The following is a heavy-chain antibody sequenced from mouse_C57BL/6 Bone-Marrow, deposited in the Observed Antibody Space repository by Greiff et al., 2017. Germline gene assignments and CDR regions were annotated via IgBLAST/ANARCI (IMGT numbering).Heavy chain of an antibody. Sequence: QVQLKESGAELARPGASVKLSCKASGYTFTSYGISWVKQRTGQGLEWIGEIYPRSGNTYYNEKFKGKATLTADKSSSTAYMELRSLTSEDSAVYFCARLGTVVAPLDYWGQGTTLTVSS. V-gene: IGHV1-81*01. CDR2: IYPRSGNT. CDR1: GYTFTSYG. CDR3: ARLGTVVAPLDY. J-gene: IGHJ2*01. D-gene: IGHD1-1*01.